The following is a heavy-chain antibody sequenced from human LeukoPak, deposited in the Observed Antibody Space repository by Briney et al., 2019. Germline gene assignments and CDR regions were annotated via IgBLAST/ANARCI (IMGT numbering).Heavy chain of an antibody. CDR1: GFTVSNNY. J-gene: IGHJ4*02. CDR2: VNTVDTT. D-gene: IGHD2-21*02. CDR3: AGSLAYCGGDCRLGDY. V-gene: IGHV3-66*01. Sequence: GGSLRLSCAASGFTVSNNYMGWVRQAPAKGLEWVSVVNTVDTTYYADSVRGRFTISRDNSENTLYLQMNSLRVEDTAVYYCAGSLAYCGGDCRLGDYWGQGTLVTVSS.